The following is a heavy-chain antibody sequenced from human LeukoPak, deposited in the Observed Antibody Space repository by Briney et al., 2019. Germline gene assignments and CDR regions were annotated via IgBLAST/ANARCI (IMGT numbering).Heavy chain of an antibody. CDR3: ARDRIAVATYYFDC. Sequence: SGGSLRLSCAASGFTFSSYAMHWVRQAPGKGLEWVAVISYDGSNKYHADSVKGRFSISRDNSKKTLYLQMDSLRVEDTAVYYCARDRIAVATYYFDCWGQGTLITVSS. CDR2: ISYDGSNK. V-gene: IGHV3-30-3*01. J-gene: IGHJ4*02. CDR1: GFTFSSYA. D-gene: IGHD6-19*01.